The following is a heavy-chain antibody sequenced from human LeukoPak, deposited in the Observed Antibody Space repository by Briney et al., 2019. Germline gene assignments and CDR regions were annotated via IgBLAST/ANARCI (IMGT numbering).Heavy chain of an antibody. J-gene: IGHJ4*02. CDR2: GSHDGRNK. CDR1: GFIFRNYA. D-gene: IGHD6-13*01. Sequence: GRSLRLSCVASGFIFRNYAMHWVRHAPGKGLEWVAVGSHDGRNKIYGDSVKGRFTISRDNSKNTVYLQMDNLRPEDTAVYYCAKDRDSSTWSFFDFWGQGTLVTASS. V-gene: IGHV3-30*18. CDR3: AKDRDSSTWSFFDF.